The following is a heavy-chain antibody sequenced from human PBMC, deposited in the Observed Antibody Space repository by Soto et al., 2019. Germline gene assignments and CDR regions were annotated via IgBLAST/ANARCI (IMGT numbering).Heavy chain of an antibody. CDR1: GGSFSGYD. CDR2: INHSGNT. J-gene: IGHJ4*02. Sequence: QVQLQQWGAGLLKSSETLSLTCAVSGGSFSGYDWSWIRQPPGKGLEWIGDINHSGNTNYNPSLKSRVTVSVDTSKNQFSLKLSSVTAADTAVYYCARGTPGYWGQGSLVTVSS. V-gene: IGHV4-34*01. CDR3: ARGTPGY.